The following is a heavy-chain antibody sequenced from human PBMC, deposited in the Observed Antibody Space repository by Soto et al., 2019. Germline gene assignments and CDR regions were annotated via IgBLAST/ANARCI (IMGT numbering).Heavy chain of an antibody. D-gene: IGHD3-10*01. Sequence: QVQLVQSGAEMKKPGSSVKVSCQSSGGTFNTYAMNWVRQAPGQGPEWMGDISPMFGAANYAPKFQGRVTITADESTGTSYTQLSSLTSEDTALYFCAREVQVHTPAFVCWGQGPLVTVSS. CDR1: GGTFNTYA. CDR3: AREVQVHTPAFVC. J-gene: IGHJ4*02. CDR2: ISPMFGAA. V-gene: IGHV1-69*19.